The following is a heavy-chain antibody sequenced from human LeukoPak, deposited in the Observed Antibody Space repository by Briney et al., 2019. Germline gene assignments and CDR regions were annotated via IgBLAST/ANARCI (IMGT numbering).Heavy chain of an antibody. CDR1: GFIVSDNY. CDR3: LRGDRRDY. V-gene: IGHV3-53*01. J-gene: IGHJ4*02. Sequence: PGGSLRLSCAASGFIVSDNYMNWVRQAPGRGLEWVSVIYSGGMTFYADSVKGRFTISRDNAKNSLYLQMNSLRAEDTAVYYCLRGDRRDYWGQGTLVTVSS. CDR2: IYSGGMT.